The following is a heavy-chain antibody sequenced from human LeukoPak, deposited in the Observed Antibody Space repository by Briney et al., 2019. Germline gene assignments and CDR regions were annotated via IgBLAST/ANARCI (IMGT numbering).Heavy chain of an antibody. CDR1: GYSFSNYR. Sequence: GESLKISCKGFGYSFSNYRIGWVRQMPGKGLEWMGIIYPGDSDTRYSPSFQGQVTISADKSISNAYLQWSSLKASDTAMYYCARQDHSSSWNWFDPWGQGTLVIVSS. V-gene: IGHV5-51*01. J-gene: IGHJ5*02. D-gene: IGHD6-13*01. CDR2: IYPGDSDT. CDR3: ARQDHSSSWNWFDP.